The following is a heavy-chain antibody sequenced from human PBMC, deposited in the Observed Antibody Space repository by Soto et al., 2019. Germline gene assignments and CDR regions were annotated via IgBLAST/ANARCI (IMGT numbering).Heavy chain of an antibody. CDR3: ARGRVTLTTGDYYYYYMDV. V-gene: IGHV1-8*01. D-gene: IGHD4-17*01. J-gene: IGHJ6*03. CDR1: GYTFTSYD. CDR2: MNPNSGNT. Sequence: ASVKVSFKASGYTFTSYDINWVRQATGQGLEWMGWMNPNSGNTGYAQKFQGRVTMTRNTSISTAYMELSSLRSEDTAVYYCARGRVTLTTGDYYYYYMDVWGKGTTVTVSS.